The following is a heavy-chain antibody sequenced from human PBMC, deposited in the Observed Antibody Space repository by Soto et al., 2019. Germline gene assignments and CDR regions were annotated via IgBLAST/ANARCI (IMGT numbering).Heavy chain of an antibody. J-gene: IGHJ4*02. V-gene: IGHV4-59*01. CDR1: GGSISSYY. D-gene: IGHD5-12*01. CDR2: IYYSGST. CDR3: ARVGALDIVATMAFDY. Sequence: SETLSLTCTVSGGSISSYYWSWIRQPPGKGLEWIGYIYYSGSTNYNPSLKSRVTISVDTSKNQFSLKLSSVTAADTAVYYCARVGALDIVATMAFDYWGQGTLVTVS.